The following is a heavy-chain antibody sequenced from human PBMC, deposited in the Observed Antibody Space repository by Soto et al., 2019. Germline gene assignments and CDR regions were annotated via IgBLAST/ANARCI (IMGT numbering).Heavy chain of an antibody. CDR1: GYTFTGYY. Sequence: VASVKVSCKASGYTFTGYYMHWVRQAPGQGLEWMGWINPNSGGTNYAQKFQGWVTMTRDTSISTAYMELSRLRSDDTAVYYCAREPGSPAAAGGGFDYWGQGTLVTVSS. D-gene: IGHD6-13*01. J-gene: IGHJ4*02. V-gene: IGHV1-2*04. CDR2: INPNSGGT. CDR3: AREPGSPAAAGGGFDY.